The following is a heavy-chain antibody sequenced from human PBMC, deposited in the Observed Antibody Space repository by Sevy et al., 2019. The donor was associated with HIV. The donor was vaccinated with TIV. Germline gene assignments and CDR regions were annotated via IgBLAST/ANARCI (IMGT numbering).Heavy chain of an antibody. CDR2: IKPGGSEK. D-gene: IGHD4-17*01. CDR1: GFTISTYW. Sequence: GGSLRLSCTASGFTISTYWMTWLRQAPGKGLEWVANIKPGGSEKHYAESAKGRFTISRDDASNALSLQMNSLRGEDTAVYYCARCTAVNHWGQGTLVTVSS. V-gene: IGHV3-7*01. J-gene: IGHJ5*02. CDR3: ARCTAVNH.